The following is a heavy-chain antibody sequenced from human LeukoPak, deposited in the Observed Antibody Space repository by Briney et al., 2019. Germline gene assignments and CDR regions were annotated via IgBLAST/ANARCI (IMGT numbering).Heavy chain of an antibody. D-gene: IGHD6-13*01. CDR1: GYTFTSYG. Sequence: ASVKVSCKASGYTFTSYGISRVRQAPGQGLEWMGWISAYNGNTNYAQKLQGRVTMTTDTSTSTTYMELTSLRSDDTAVYYCARDESSSSWLYYWGQGTLVTVPS. V-gene: IGHV1-18*01. CDR2: ISAYNGNT. J-gene: IGHJ4*02. CDR3: ARDESSSSWLYY.